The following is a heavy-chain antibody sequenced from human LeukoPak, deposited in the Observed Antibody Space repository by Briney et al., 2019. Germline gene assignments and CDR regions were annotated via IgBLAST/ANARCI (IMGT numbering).Heavy chain of an antibody. V-gene: IGHV3-72*01. CDR2: IGNKAKSYTT. CDR3: ARGPATISGSYPLDY. D-gene: IGHD1-26*01. CDR1: GFTFSDHY. Sequence: GGSLRLSCAASGFTFSDHYMDWVRQAPGKGLEWVGRIGNKAKSYTTEYAASVKGRFTISRDDSKNSLDLQMNSLKTEDTAVYYCARGPATISGSYPLDYWGQGTLVTASS. J-gene: IGHJ4*02.